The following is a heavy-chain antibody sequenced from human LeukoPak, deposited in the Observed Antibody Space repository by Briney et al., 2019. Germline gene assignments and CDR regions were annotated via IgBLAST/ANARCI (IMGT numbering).Heavy chain of an antibody. CDR3: ALEYSSSGGDY. CDR1: GFTFSDYY. CDR2: INHSGST. D-gene: IGHD6-6*01. V-gene: IGHV4-34*08. J-gene: IGHJ4*02. Sequence: GSLRLSCAASGFTFSDYYMSWIRQPPGKGLGWIGEINHSGSTNYNPSLKSRVTISVDTSKNQFSLKLSSVTAADTAVYYCALEYSSSGGDYWGQGTLVTVSS.